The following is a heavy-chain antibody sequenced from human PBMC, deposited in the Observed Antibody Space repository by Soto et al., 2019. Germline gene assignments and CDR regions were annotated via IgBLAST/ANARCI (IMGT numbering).Heavy chain of an antibody. D-gene: IGHD3-10*01. Sequence: SETLSLTCTVSGGSISSYYWSWIRQPPGKGLEWIGYIYYSGSTNYNPSLKSRVTISVDTSKNQFSLKLSSVTAADTAVYYCAREVDTMVRGGDWFDPWGQGTLVTVSS. V-gene: IGHV4-59*01. CDR1: GGSISSYY. CDR3: AREVDTMVRGGDWFDP. J-gene: IGHJ5*02. CDR2: IYYSGST.